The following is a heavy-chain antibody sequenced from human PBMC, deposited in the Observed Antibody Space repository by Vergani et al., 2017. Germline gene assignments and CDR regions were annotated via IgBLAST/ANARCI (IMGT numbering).Heavy chain of an antibody. V-gene: IGHV4-59*01. Sequence: QVQLQESGPGLVKPSETLSLTCTVSGGSISSYYWSWIRQPPGKGLEWIGYIYYSGSTNYNPSLKSRVPISVDTSKNQFSLKLSSVTAADTAVYYCARADWGMVASFDYWGQGTLVTVSS. D-gene: IGHD1-26*01. CDR2: IYYSGST. J-gene: IGHJ4*02. CDR3: ARADWGMVASFDY. CDR1: GGSISSYY.